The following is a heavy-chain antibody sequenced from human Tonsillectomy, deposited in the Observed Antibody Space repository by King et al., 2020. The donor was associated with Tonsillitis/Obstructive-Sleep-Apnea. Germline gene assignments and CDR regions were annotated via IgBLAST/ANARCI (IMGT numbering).Heavy chain of an antibody. CDR1: GFTFSTYA. J-gene: IGHJ4*02. CDR2: ISGSGRST. Sequence: VQLVESGGGVVQPGGSLRLSCAASGFTFSTYAMSWVRQAPGKGLEWVSAISGSGRSTYYADSVKGRFTISRDNSKNTLYLEMSSLRAEATAVYYCAKVDHYAMLTGYPFDYWGQGTLVTVSS. CDR3: AKVDHYAMLTGYPFDY. V-gene: IGHV3-23*04. D-gene: IGHD3-9*01.